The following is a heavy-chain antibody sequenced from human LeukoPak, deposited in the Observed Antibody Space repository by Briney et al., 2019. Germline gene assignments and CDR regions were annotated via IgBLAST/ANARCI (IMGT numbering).Heavy chain of an antibody. CDR3: ARGTYSSHYFDY. J-gene: IGHJ4*02. Sequence: SQTLSLTCAVSGGSISSGGYSWSWIRQPPGKGLEWIGYIYHSGSTYYNPSLKSRVTISVDRSKNQFSLKLSSVTAADTAVYYCARGTYSSHYFDYWGQGTLVTVSS. D-gene: IGHD6-19*01. CDR1: GGSISSGGYS. V-gene: IGHV4-30-2*01. CDR2: IYHSGST.